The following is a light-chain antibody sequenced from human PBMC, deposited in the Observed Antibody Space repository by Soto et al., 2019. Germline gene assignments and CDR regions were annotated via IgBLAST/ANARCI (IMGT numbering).Light chain of an antibody. V-gene: IGLV2-14*01. Sequence: QSALTQPPSASGSPGQSVAISCTGTSSDVGGYNYVSWYQQHPGKAPKLIVYEVSWRPSGVSNRFSGSKSGNTASLTISGLQPEDEADYYCTSYTSSITYVFGTGTKLTVL. CDR2: EVS. J-gene: IGLJ1*01. CDR3: TSYTSSITYV. CDR1: SSDVGGYNY.